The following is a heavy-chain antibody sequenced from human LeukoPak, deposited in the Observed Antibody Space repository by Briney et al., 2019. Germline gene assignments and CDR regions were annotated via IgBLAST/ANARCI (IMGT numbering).Heavy chain of an antibody. CDR1: GGTFSSYA. CDR2: SIPIVGTA. Sequence: SVKVSCKPSGGTFSSYAISWVRHAPEQRLGWMGGSIPIVGTANYAQKFQGRVTITADESTSTAYMELSSLGSEDTAVYYCARDGRDGYTDVAHFDYCGQGTLVTVSS. J-gene: IGHJ4*02. V-gene: IGHV1-69*13. CDR3: ARDGRDGYTDVAHFDY. D-gene: IGHD5-24*01.